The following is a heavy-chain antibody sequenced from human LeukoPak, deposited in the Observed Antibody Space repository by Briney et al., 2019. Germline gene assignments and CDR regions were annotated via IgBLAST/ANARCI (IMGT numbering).Heavy chain of an antibody. CDR3: ARIRGRKYSSGWTNFDY. V-gene: IGHV1-69*05. Sequence: SVKVSCKASGGAFSSYAISWVRQAPGQGLEWMGGIIPIFGTANYAQKFQGRVTITTDESTSTAYMELSSLRSEDTAVYYCARIRGRKYSSGWTNFDYWGQGTLVTVSS. D-gene: IGHD6-19*01. CDR2: IIPIFGTA. CDR1: GGAFSSYA. J-gene: IGHJ4*02.